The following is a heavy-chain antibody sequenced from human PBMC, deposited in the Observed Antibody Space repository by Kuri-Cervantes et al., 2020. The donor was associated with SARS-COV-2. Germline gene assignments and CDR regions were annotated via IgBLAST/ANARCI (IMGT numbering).Heavy chain of an antibody. Sequence: SCAVSGGSISSGGYSWSWIRQPPGKGLEWIGYIYHSGSTYYNPSLKSRVTISVDTSKNQFSLKLSSVTAADTAVYYCARLVVRGVPSNAMEVWGQGTTVTVSS. CDR2: IYHSGST. CDR3: ARLVVRGVPSNAMEV. D-gene: IGHD3-10*01. CDR1: GGSISSGGYS. J-gene: IGHJ6*02. V-gene: IGHV4-30-2*02.